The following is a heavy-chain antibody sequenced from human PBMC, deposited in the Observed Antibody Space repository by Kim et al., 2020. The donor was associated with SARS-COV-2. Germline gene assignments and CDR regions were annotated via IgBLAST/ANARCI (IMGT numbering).Heavy chain of an antibody. J-gene: IGHJ4*02. V-gene: IGHV4-59*09. Sequence: NHNPSLKSRVTVSVDTSKNQLSLKLSSVTAADTAVYYCARGKEVRGDFDYWGQGTLVTISS. CDR3: ARGKEVRGDFDY. D-gene: IGHD3-10*01.